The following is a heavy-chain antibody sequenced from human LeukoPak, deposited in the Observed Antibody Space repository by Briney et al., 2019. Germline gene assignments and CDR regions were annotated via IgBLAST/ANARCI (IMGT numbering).Heavy chain of an antibody. CDR1: GGTFSSYA. D-gene: IGHD2-15*01. CDR2: IIPIFGTA. CDR3: ASSIVVSFDY. V-gene: IGHV1-69*13. Sequence: SVKVSCKASGGTFSSYAISWVRQAPGKGLEWKGGIIPIFGTANYAQKFQGRVTITADESTSTAYMELSSLRSEDTAVYYCASSIVVSFDYWGQGTLVTVSS. J-gene: IGHJ4*02.